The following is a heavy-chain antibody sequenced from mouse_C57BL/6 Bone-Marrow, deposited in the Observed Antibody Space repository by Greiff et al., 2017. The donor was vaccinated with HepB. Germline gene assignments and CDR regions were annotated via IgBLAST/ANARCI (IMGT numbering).Heavy chain of an antibody. D-gene: IGHD2-4*01. CDR3: ARDARSFYYDYDY. V-gene: IGHV3-6*01. CDR1: GYSITSGYY. CDR2: ISYDGSN. Sequence: VQLKESGPGLVKPSQSLSLTCSVTGYSITSGYYWNWIRQFPGNKLEWMGYISYDGSNNYNPSLKNRISITRDTSKNQFFLKLNSVTTEDTATYYCARDARSFYYDYDYWGQGTTLTVSS. J-gene: IGHJ2*01.